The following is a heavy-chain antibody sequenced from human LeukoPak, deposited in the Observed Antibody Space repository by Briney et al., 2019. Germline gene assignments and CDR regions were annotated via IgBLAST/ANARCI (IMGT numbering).Heavy chain of an antibody. V-gene: IGHV4-39*01. CDR1: GGSISTTDYY. Sequence: SETLSFTCTVSGGSISTTDYYWDWIRQPPGKRLEWIGGIHYSGSTYYSPCLKSRLTISVDMSKNQLSLKLTSVNAADTAVYYCARRRSGYNTCFDYWGQGTLVTVSS. CDR2: IHYSGST. D-gene: IGHD5-24*01. CDR3: ARRRSGYNTCFDY. J-gene: IGHJ4*02.